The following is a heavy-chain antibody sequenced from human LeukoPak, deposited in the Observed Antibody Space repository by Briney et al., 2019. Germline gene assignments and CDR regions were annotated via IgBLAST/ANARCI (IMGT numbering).Heavy chain of an antibody. CDR1: GGSISSGGYS. CDR2: IYHSGST. CDR3: ARGGYDSSFGMDV. V-gene: IGHV4-30-2*01. D-gene: IGHD5-12*01. J-gene: IGHJ6*04. Sequence: SETLSLTCAVSGGSISSGGYSWSWIRQPPGKGLEWIGYIYHSGSTYYNPSLKSRVTISVDRSKNQFSLKLSSVTAADTAVYYCARGGYDSSFGMDVWGKGTTVTVPS.